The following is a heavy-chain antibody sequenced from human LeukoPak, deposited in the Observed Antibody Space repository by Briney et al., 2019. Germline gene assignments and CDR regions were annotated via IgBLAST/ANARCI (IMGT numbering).Heavy chain of an antibody. Sequence: PGGSLRLSCSASGFTFSSYAMHWVRQAPGKGLEWIGYIYYSGSTNYNPSLKSRVTISVDTSKNQFSLNLSSVTAADTAVYYCARGGGYSGYDFGYWGQGTLVTVSS. CDR2: IYYSGST. CDR1: GFTFSSYA. J-gene: IGHJ4*02. CDR3: ARGGGYSGYDFGY. V-gene: IGHV4-59*01. D-gene: IGHD5-12*01.